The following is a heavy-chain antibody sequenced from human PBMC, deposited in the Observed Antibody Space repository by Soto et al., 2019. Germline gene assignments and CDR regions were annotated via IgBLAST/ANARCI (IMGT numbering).Heavy chain of an antibody. J-gene: IGHJ4*02. D-gene: IGHD1-7*01. V-gene: IGHV4-39*01. CDR1: GDSINSRTYY. Sequence: SETLSLTCTVSGDSINSRTYYWGWIRQPPGKGLDWIGTIYYTGSAYYNPSLKSRVTISVDPPKNQFSLKLSSVTAADTAVYYCARLPTGDNWNFCYFDYWGQGPPVTVSS. CDR2: IYYTGSA. CDR3: ARLPTGDNWNFCYFDY.